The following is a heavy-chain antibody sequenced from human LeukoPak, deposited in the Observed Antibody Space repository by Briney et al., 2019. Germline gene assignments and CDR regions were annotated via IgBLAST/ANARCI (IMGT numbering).Heavy chain of an antibody. D-gene: IGHD3-9*01. V-gene: IGHV1-18*01. CDR1: GYTFTNYG. CDR2: ISAYNGNT. Sequence: ASVKVSCKASGYTFTNYGISWVRQAPGQGLEWMGWISAYNGNTNYAQKLQGRVTMTTDTSTSTAYMELRSLRSDDTAVYYCARDARYDILTGYHYGMDVWGQVTTVTVSS. CDR3: ARDARYDILTGYHYGMDV. J-gene: IGHJ6*02.